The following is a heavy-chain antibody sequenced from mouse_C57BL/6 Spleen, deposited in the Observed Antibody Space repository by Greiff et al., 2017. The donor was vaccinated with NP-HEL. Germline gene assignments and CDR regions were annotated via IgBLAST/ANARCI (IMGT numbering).Heavy chain of an antibody. Sequence: VQLQQSGTVLARPGASVKMSCKTSGYTFTSYWMHWVKQRPGQGLEWIGAIYPGNSDTSYNQKFKGKAKLTADTSASTAYMELSSLTNEASSVYYGTRTGKNYGDAHWYFDVWGTVTTVTVSS. J-gene: IGHJ1*03. D-gene: IGHD2-13*01. CDR3: TRTGKNYGDAHWYFDV. V-gene: IGHV1-5*01. CDR2: IYPGNSDT. CDR1: GYTFTSYW.